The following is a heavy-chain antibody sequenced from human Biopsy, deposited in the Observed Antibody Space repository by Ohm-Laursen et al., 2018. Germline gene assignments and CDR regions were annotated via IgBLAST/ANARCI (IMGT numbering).Heavy chain of an antibody. CDR3: ARGTGRYYVYGAFDI. D-gene: IGHD1-26*01. J-gene: IGHJ3*02. CDR2: ISGRGAT. V-gene: IGHV4-59*12. Sequence: SETLSLTCTVSGGSIRSDYWSWIRQSPRKGLEWIGHISGRGATNYNPSLESRVTMSVDTSKNQFSLNLRSVTAADTAVYYCARGTGRYYVYGAFDIWGQGTVGTVSS. CDR1: GGSIRSDY.